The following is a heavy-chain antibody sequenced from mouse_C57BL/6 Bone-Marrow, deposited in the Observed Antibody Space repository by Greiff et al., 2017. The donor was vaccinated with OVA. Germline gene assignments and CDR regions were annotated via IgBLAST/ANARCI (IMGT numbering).Heavy chain of an antibody. J-gene: IGHJ1*03. CDR2: INPNNGGT. V-gene: IGHV1-26*01. Sequence: EVQLQQSGPELVKPGASVKISCKASGYTFTDYYMNWVKQSHGKSLEWIGDINPNNGGTSYNQKFKGKATLTVDKSSSTAYMELRSLTSEDSAVYYCATFSLAYYDYDGDWYFDVWGTGTTVTVSS. CDR1: GYTFTDYY. D-gene: IGHD2-4*01. CDR3: ATFSLAYYDYDGDWYFDV.